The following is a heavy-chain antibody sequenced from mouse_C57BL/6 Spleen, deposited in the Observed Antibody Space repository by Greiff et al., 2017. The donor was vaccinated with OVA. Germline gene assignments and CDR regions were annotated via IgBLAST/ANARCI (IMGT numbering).Heavy chain of an antibody. Sequence: EVMLVESGGGLVQPGGSLKLSCAASGFTFSDYYMYWVRQTPEKRLEWVAYISNGGGSTYYPDTVKGRFTISRDNAKNTLYLQMSRLKSEDTAMYYCARQGSSGSFAYWGQGTLVTVSA. D-gene: IGHD3-2*02. CDR2: ISNGGGST. CDR3: ARQGSSGSFAY. J-gene: IGHJ3*01. V-gene: IGHV5-12*01. CDR1: GFTFSDYY.